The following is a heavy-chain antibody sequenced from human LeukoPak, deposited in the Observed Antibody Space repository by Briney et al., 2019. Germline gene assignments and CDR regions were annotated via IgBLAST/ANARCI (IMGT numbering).Heavy chain of an antibody. CDR3: AGGNLAAAGWLRGVGSGSYYYMDV. V-gene: IGHV1-8*01. Sequence: GASVKVSCKASGYTFTSYDINWVRQATGQGLEWMGWMNPNSGNTGYAQKFQGRVTMTRNTSISTAYMELSSLRSEDTAVYYCAGGNLAAAGWLRGVGSGSYYYMDVWGKGTTVTVSS. CDR1: GYTFTSYD. CDR2: MNPNSGNT. D-gene: IGHD6-13*01. J-gene: IGHJ6*03.